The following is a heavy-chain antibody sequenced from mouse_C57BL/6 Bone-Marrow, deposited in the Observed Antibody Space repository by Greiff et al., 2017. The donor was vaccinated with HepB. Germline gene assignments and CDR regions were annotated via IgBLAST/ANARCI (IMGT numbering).Heavy chain of an antibody. CDR3: ARSEYYGSSYAGNYAMDY. V-gene: IGHV1-82*01. CDR1: GYAFSSSW. D-gene: IGHD1-1*01. CDR2: IYPGDGDT. J-gene: IGHJ4*01. Sequence: VQLQQSGPELVKPGASVKISCKASGYAFSSSWMNWVKQRPGKGLEWIGRIYPGDGDTNYNGKFKGKATLTADKSSSTAYMQLSSLTSEDSAVYFCARSEYYGSSYAGNYAMDYWGQGTSVTVSS.